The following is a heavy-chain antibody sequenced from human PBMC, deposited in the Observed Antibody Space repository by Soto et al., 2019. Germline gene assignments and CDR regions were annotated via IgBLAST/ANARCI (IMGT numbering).Heavy chain of an antibody. V-gene: IGHV3-30*04. CDR1: GFTFRSFS. Sequence: ESGGGMVQPGRSLRVSCSASGFTFRSFSMHWVRQAPGKGLEWVATVSYDGSKTYYAGSVRGRFTISRDNSNNTLSLQMDGLRPEDTAVYFCARDKDSSYFPPPYYFDSWGQGILVTVSS. J-gene: IGHJ4*02. CDR3: ARDKDSSYFPPPYYFDS. CDR2: VSYDGSKT. D-gene: IGHD2-2*01.